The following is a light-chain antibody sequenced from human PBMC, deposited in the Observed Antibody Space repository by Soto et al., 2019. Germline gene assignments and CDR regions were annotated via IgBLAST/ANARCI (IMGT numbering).Light chain of an antibody. Sequence: IQLTQSPSSLSASVGDRVTITCRASQGINKFLAWYQQRPGKAPQLLVYGASTLQSGVPSRFSGSGSGTEFTLTSSSLQPDDFATYYCQQYNSYWTFGQGTKVEIK. CDR3: QQYNSYWT. V-gene: IGKV1-9*01. J-gene: IGKJ1*01. CDR2: GAS. CDR1: QGINKF.